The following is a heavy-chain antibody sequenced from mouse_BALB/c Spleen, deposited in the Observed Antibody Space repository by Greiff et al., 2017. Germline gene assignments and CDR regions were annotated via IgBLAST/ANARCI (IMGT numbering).Heavy chain of an antibody. D-gene: IGHD2-4*01. Sequence: EVKLMESGGGLVQPGGSLKLSCAASGFTFSSYTMSWVRQTPEKRLEWVAYISNGGGSTYYPDTVKGRFTISRDNAKNTLYLQMSSLKSEDTAMYYCARQGDYGYAMDYWGQGTSVTVSS. CDR3: ARQGDYGYAMDY. CDR1: GFTFSSYT. V-gene: IGHV5-12-2*01. CDR2: ISNGGGST. J-gene: IGHJ4*01.